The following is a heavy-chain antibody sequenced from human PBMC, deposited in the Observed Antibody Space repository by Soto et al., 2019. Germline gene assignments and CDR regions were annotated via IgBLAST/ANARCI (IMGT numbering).Heavy chain of an antibody. D-gene: IGHD2-15*01. CDR1: GFTFSSYA. J-gene: IGHJ6*02. Sequence: GGSLRLSCAASGFTFSSYAMHWVRQAPGKGLEWVAVISYDGSNKYYADSVKGRFTISRDNSKNTLYLQMNSLRAEDTAVYYCARDIVVVVDPFLADYYYGMDVWGQGTTVTVSS. CDR2: ISYDGSNK. V-gene: IGHV3-30-3*01. CDR3: ARDIVVVVDPFLADYYYGMDV.